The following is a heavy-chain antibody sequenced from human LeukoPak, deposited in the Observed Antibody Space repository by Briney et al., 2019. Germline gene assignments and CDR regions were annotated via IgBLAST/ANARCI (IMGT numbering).Heavy chain of an antibody. CDR3: ARQGGYDDFDY. CDR1: GGSISSYY. V-gene: IGHV4-59*01. Sequence: SETLSLTCTVSGGSISSYYWSWIRQPPGKGLEWIGYIYYSGSTNYNPSLKSRVTISVDTSKNQFSLKLSSVTAADTAVYYCARQGGYDDFDYWGQRTLVTVSS. J-gene: IGHJ4*02. CDR2: IYYSGST. D-gene: IGHD5-12*01.